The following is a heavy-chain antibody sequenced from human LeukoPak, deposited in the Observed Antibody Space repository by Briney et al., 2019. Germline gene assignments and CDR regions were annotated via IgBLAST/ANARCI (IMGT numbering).Heavy chain of an antibody. V-gene: IGHV1-69*05. CDR3: ARGIGEDYGSYYYYYYMDV. J-gene: IGHJ6*03. Sequence: SVKVSCKASGGTFSSYAISWVRQAPGQGLEWMGRIIPIFGTANYAQKFQGRVTITTDESTSTAYMELSSLRSEDTAVYYCARGIGEDYGSYYYYYYMDVWGKGTTVTVSS. CDR1: GGTFSSYA. CDR2: IIPIFGTA. D-gene: IGHD4-17*01.